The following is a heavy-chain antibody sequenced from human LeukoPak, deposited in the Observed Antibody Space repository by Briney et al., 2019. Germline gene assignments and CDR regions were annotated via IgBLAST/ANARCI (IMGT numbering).Heavy chain of an antibody. V-gene: IGHV3-21*01. D-gene: IGHD2-15*01. Sequence: GGSLRLSCAASGFTFSSYSMNWVRQAPGKGLEWVSYISSTGTYIHYADSVKGRFTISRDNAKNSLYLQMNSLRDEDTAVYYCARDLYFWGQGTLVTVSS. CDR3: ARDLYF. CDR2: ISSTGTYI. J-gene: IGHJ4*02. CDR1: GFTFSSYS.